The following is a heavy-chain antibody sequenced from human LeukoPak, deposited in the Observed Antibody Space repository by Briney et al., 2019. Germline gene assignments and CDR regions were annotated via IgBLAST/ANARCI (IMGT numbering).Heavy chain of an antibody. CDR2: TRNKANSYTT. V-gene: IGHV3-72*01. Sequence: GGSLRLSCAASGFTFSDHYMDWVRQAPGKGLEWVGRTRNKANSYTTEYAASVKGRFTISRDDSKNSLYLQMNSLKTEDTAVYYCASANSGSSSPFDYWGQGTLVTVSS. D-gene: IGHD1-26*01. J-gene: IGHJ4*02. CDR1: GFTFSDHY. CDR3: ASANSGSSSPFDY.